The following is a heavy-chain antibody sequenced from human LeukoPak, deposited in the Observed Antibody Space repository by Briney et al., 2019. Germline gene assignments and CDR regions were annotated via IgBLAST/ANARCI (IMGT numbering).Heavy chain of an antibody. CDR1: GDSVSSNSAA. CDR2: TYYRSKWYN. J-gene: IGHJ6*02. V-gene: IGHV6-1*01. CDR3: ARDTFYGDYVFYYYGMDV. Sequence: SQTLSLTCAISGDSVSSNSAALNWIRQSPSRGLEWLGRTYYRSKWYNDYAVSVKSRITINPDTSKNQFSLQLNSVTPEDTAVYYCARDTFYGDYVFYYYGMDVWGQGTTVTVSS. D-gene: IGHD4-17*01.